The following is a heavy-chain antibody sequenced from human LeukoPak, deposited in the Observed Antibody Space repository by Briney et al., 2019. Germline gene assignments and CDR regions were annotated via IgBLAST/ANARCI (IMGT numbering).Heavy chain of an antibody. V-gene: IGHV4-59*10. D-gene: IGHD3-10*01. CDR3: ARAVSGSFPAGFDY. CDR1: GGSFSGYY. J-gene: IGHJ4*02. CDR2: IYTSGST. Sequence: PSETLSLTCAVYGGSFSGYYWSWIRQPAGKGLEWIGRIYTSGSTNYNPSLKSRVTISVDTSKNQFSLKLSSVTAADTAVYYCARAVSGSFPAGFDYWGQGTLVTVSS.